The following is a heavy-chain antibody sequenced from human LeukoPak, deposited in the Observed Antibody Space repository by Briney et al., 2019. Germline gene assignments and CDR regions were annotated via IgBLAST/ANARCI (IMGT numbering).Heavy chain of an antibody. J-gene: IGHJ3*02. D-gene: IGHD2-2*01. Sequence: ASVKVSCKASGYTFTSYDINWVRQATGQGLEWMGWMNPNSGNTGYAQKFRGRVTITRNTSISTAYMELSSLRSEDTAVYYCARACSTSCLDDFDIWGQGTMVTVSS. CDR2: MNPNSGNT. V-gene: IGHV1-8*03. CDR3: ARACSTSCLDDFDI. CDR1: GYTFTSYD.